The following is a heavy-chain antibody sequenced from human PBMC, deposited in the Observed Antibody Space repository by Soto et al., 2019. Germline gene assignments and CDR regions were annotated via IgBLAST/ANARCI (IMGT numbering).Heavy chain of an antibody. V-gene: IGHV4-59*01. D-gene: IGHD4-17*01. CDR2: IYYSGST. J-gene: IGHJ4*02. Sequence: PSETLSLTCTVSGGSISSYYWSWIRQPPGKGLEWIGYIYYSGSTNYNPSLKSRVTISVDTSKNQFSLKLSSVTAADTAVYYCARSPVTTYYFDYWGQGTLVTVSS. CDR1: GGSISSYY. CDR3: ARSPVTTYYFDY.